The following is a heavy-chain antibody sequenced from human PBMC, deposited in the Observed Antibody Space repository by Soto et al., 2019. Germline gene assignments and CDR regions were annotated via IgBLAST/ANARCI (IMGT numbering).Heavy chain of an antibody. Sequence: QGQLVQSGTEVREPGASVKVSCKVSGYTLTNFHINWVRQAPGQGLEWMGWISASNGNTKYAQKLQGRVTMTIDTRTSTAYMELRSLRSDDTAFYYCAKNSEHYYDRNGNNYFDPWGQGTLVTVSS. CDR1: GYTLTNFH. CDR2: ISASNGNT. J-gene: IGHJ5*02. CDR3: AKNSEHYYDRNGNNYFDP. D-gene: IGHD3-22*01. V-gene: IGHV1-18*01.